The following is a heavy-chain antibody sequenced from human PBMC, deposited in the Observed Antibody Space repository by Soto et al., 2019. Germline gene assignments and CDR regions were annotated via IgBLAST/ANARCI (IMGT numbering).Heavy chain of an antibody. Sequence: GGSLRLSCAASGFTFTSYWMNWVRQAPGKGLEWVATIKQDGSDKYYIDSVKGRFTISRDNAKNSLYLQMNSLRAEDTAVYYCATYSTSSGGFDYWGQGTLVTVSS. CDR2: IKQDGSDK. D-gene: IGHD6-6*01. CDR3: ATYSTSSGGFDY. CDR1: GFTFTSYW. V-gene: IGHV3-7*01. J-gene: IGHJ4*02.